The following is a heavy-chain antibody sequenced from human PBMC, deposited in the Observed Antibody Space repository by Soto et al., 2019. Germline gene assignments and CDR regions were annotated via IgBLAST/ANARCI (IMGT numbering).Heavy chain of an antibody. CDR3: ARYRITKGRGVIRGMDV. CDR2: IDPSDSYT. CDR1: GYSFTTYW. Sequence: EVQLVQSGAEVKKPGESLRISCKASGYSFTTYWISWVRQMPGKGLEWMGKIDPSDSYTNYSPSFQGHVTISADKSISTAYRQWRSLKASDTAMYYCARYRITKGRGVIRGMDVWGQGTTVSVSS. D-gene: IGHD3-10*01. V-gene: IGHV5-10-1*01. J-gene: IGHJ6*02.